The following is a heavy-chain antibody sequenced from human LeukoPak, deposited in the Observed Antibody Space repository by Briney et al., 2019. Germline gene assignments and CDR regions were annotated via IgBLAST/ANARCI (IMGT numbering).Heavy chain of an antibody. V-gene: IGHV3-30*18. CDR1: GFTLSTYG. D-gene: IGHD4-17*01. CDR3: AKDYDCGDYAVDY. J-gene: IGHJ4*02. CDR2: ISYDGSYK. Sequence: GRSLRLSCAASGFTLSTYGMHWVRQAPGKGLEWVAFISYDGSYKYYADSVKGRFTISRDSSKNTLYLQMNSLRAEDTAVYYCAKDYDCGDYAVDYWGQGTLVTVSS.